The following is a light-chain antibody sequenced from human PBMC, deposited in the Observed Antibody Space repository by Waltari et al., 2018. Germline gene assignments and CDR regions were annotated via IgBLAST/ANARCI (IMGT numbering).Light chain of an antibody. J-gene: IGKJ2*01. CDR1: QSLTKRY. V-gene: IGKV3-20*01. CDR2: GAS. Sequence: VLTRSPGALSLPPGERVTLSCRASQSLTKRYLAWYQQKPGQAPRLLIYGASSRAAGIPDRFSGSGSGTDFTLTISRLEPEDFAVYYCQQYGSSIMYTFGQGTKLEIK. CDR3: QQYGSSIMYT.